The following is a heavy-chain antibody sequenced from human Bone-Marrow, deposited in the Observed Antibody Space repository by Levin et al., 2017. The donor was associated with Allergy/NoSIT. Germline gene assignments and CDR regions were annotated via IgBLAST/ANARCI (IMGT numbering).Heavy chain of an antibody. CDR1: GGSISSRNYY. CDR2: LSYSGSAYSGGT. CDR3: ARHIGATSYDILTGFDY. J-gene: IGHJ4*02. Sequence: KTSETLSLTCTVSGGSISSRNYYWGWIRQPPGKGLEWIGSLSYSGSAYSGGTYYNPSLKSRVTISVDTSKNQLSLRLRSVTATDTAVYYCARHIGATSYDILTGFDYWGQGTLVTVSS. V-gene: IGHV4-39*01. D-gene: IGHD3-9*01.